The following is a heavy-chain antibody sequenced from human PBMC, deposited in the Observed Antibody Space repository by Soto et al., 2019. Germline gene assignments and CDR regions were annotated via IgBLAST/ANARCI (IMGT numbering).Heavy chain of an antibody. V-gene: IGHV1-2*04. J-gene: IGHJ6*02. CDR3: ARGEGSDYYDSSGYSALFYYYYYGIDV. CDR1: GYTFTGYY. D-gene: IGHD3-22*01. CDR2: INPNSGGT. Sequence: ASVKVSCKASGYTFTGYYMHWVRQAPGQGLEWMGWINPNSGGTNYAQKFQGWVTMTRDTSISTAYMELSRLRSDDTAVYYCARGEGSDYYDSSGYSALFYYYYYGIDVWGQGTTVTVSS.